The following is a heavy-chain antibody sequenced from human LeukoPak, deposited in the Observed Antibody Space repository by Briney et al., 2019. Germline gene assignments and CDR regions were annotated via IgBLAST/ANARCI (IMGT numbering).Heavy chain of an antibody. D-gene: IGHD6-13*01. CDR3: ARNIGAAGYFDY. CDR1: GGSISSGGYY. J-gene: IGHJ4*02. V-gene: IGHV4-30-2*01. Sequence: SETLSLTCTVSGGSISSGGYYWSWIRQPPGKGLEWIGYIYHSGSTYYNPSLKSRVTISVDTSKNQFSLKLSSVTAADTAVYYCARNIGAAGYFDYWGQGTLVTVSS. CDR2: IYHSGST.